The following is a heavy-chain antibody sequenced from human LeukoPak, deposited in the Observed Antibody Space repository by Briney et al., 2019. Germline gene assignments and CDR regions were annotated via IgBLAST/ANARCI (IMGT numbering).Heavy chain of an antibody. D-gene: IGHD6-13*01. Sequence: PGGSLRLSCAASGFTFSNYAMSWVRQAPGKGLEWVSGISGSGGSAYYADSVKGRFTISRDDSKNTLYLQVNSLRAEDTAVYYCAKDRYSISWYGWTGLDYWGQGTLVTVSS. CDR3: AKDRYSISWYGWTGLDY. J-gene: IGHJ4*02. CDR2: ISGSGGSA. V-gene: IGHV3-23*01. CDR1: GFTFSNYA.